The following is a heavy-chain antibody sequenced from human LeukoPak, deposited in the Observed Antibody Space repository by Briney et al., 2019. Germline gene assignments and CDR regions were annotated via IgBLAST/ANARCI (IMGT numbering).Heavy chain of an antibody. V-gene: IGHV3-66*01. D-gene: IGHD6-13*01. CDR2: IYSGGYT. Sequence: GGSLRLSCAASGFIVSSSYMSWVRQAPGMGLEWVSVIYSGGYTEHADSVKGRFIISRDNSKNTLYLQMNSLRDEDTAVYYCTTVLSSNRYNLCDYWGQGTLVTVSS. CDR3: TTVLSSNRYNLCDY. CDR1: GFIVSSSY. J-gene: IGHJ4*02.